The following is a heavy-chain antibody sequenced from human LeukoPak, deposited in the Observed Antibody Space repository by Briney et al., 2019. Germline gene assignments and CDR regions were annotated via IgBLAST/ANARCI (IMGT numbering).Heavy chain of an antibody. D-gene: IGHD6-13*01. CDR3: AREDGYSSSWYADY. CDR1: GGSISSGSYY. Sequence: PSGTLSLACTVSGGSISSGSYYWSWIRQPAGKGLEWIGRIYTSGSTNYNPSLKSRVTISVDTSKNQFSLKLSSVTAADTAVYYCAREDGYSSSWYADYWGQGTLVTVSS. V-gene: IGHV4-61*02. J-gene: IGHJ4*02. CDR2: IYTSGST.